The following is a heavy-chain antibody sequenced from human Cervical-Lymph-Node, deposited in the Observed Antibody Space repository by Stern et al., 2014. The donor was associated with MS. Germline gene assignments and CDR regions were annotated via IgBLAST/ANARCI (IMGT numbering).Heavy chain of an antibody. CDR3: ARDQIPYYYYGMDV. CDR1: GGTFSSHA. V-gene: IGHV1-69*01. D-gene: IGHD2-2*02. J-gene: IGHJ6*02. Sequence: QLVQSGAEVKKPGSSVKVSCQTSGGTFSSHAINWVRQAPGQGLEWMGGVIPIVGTVDYAQKFQGRLTITADESTNTAYMELSSLRSEDTAVYYCARDQIPYYYYGMDVWGQGTTVTVSS. CDR2: VIPIVGTV.